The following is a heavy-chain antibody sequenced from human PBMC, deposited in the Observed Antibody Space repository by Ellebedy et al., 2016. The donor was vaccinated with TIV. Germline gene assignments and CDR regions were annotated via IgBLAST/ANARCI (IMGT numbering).Heavy chain of an antibody. Sequence: ASVKVSCXASGYTFTSYGISWVRQAPGQGLEWMGWISAYNGNTNYAQKLQGRVTMTTDTSTSTAYMELRSLRSDDTAVYYCARDLGSFVAGTDTVSYYYYYMDVWGKGTTVTVSS. CDR3: ARDLGSFVAGTDTVSYYYYYMDV. CDR2: ISAYNGNT. D-gene: IGHD6-19*01. J-gene: IGHJ6*03. V-gene: IGHV1-18*01. CDR1: GYTFTSYG.